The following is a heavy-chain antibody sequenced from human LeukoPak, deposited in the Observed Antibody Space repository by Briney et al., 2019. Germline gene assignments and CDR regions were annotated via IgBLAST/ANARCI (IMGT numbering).Heavy chain of an antibody. V-gene: IGHV4-4*07. J-gene: IGHJ5*02. Sequence: SETLSLTCTVSGGSISTYYWSWIRQPAGKGLEWIGRIYTSGTTYYNPSLKSRVTMSLDTSKNQFSLKMNSVIAADTAVYYCARDGPLAYCGGDCYSFDPWGQGTLVTVSS. CDR2: IYTSGTT. CDR3: ARDGPLAYCGGDCYSFDP. CDR1: GGSISTYY. D-gene: IGHD2-21*01.